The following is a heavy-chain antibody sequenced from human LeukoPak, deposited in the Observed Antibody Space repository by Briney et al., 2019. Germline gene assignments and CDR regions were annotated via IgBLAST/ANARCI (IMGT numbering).Heavy chain of an antibody. CDR2: ISYGGTT. Sequence: PSETLSLTCTVSSDSVSNSPYYWGWVRQPPGKGLEWIGAISYGGTTYSSPSLKSRVAMDLDKSRNRFSLKLTSVTAADTAVYYCGGNNFYHFQYWGQGALVTVSS. CDR1: SDSVSNSPYY. CDR3: GGNNFYHFQY. V-gene: IGHV4-39*01. J-gene: IGHJ4*02. D-gene: IGHD5-24*01.